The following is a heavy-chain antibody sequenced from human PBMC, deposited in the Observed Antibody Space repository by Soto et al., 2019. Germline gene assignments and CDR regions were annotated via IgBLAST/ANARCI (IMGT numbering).Heavy chain of an antibody. CDR2: ISSNSATI. D-gene: IGHD4-17*01. J-gene: IGHJ4*02. Sequence: EVQLVESGGGLVQPGRSLRLSCVASGFIADDYAMHWVRQAPGKGLEWVSGISSNSATINYADSVKGRFTISRDNAKNSLFLQRNSLRPEDTAFYYCVKDMKWGGMTTIHEFDSWGQGTLVTVSS. CDR3: VKDMKWGGMTTIHEFDS. CDR1: GFIADDYA. V-gene: IGHV3-9*02.